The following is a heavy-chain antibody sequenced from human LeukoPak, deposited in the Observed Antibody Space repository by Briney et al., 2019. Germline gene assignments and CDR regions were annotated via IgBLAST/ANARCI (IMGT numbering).Heavy chain of an antibody. J-gene: IGHJ4*02. CDR2: IYYSGST. CDR3: ARRRRYLFDY. Sequence: PSQTLSLTCTVSGGSISRGGYYWSWIRQHPGKGLEWIGNIYYSGSTYYNPSLKSRVTISVDMSKNQFSLKLSSVTAADTAVFYCARRRRYLFDYWGQGTLVTVSS. CDR1: GGSISRGGYY. V-gene: IGHV4-31*03. D-gene: IGHD1-26*01.